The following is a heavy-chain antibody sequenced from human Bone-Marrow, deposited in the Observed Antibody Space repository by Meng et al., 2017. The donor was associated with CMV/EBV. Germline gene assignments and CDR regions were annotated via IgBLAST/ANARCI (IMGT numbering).Heavy chain of an antibody. D-gene: IGHD2-2*01. CDR2: IYYSGST. V-gene: IGHV4-59*12. Sequence: GSLRLSCAASGFTFSSYWMSWVRQPPGKGLEWIGYIYYSGSTNYNPSLKSRVTISVDTSKNQFSLKLSSVTAADTAVYYCARNSLLPAAITYYYYGMDVWGQGTTVTVSS. CDR1: GFTFSSYW. CDR3: ARNSLLPAAITYYYYGMDV. J-gene: IGHJ6*02.